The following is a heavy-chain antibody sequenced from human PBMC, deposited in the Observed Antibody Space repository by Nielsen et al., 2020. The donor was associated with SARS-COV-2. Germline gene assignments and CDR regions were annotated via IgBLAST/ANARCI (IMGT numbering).Heavy chain of an antibody. D-gene: IGHD4-17*01. J-gene: IGHJ6*02. Sequence: SETLSLTCTVSGGSISSYYWSWIRQPPGKGLEWIGYIYYSGSTNYTPSLKSRVTISVDTSKNQFSLKLSSVTAADTAVYYCARGRGGAGTTVTTRRYYYYGMDVWGQGTTVTVSS. CDR3: ARGRGGAGTTVTTRRYYYYGMDV. V-gene: IGHV4-59*08. CDR1: GGSISSYY. CDR2: IYYSGST.